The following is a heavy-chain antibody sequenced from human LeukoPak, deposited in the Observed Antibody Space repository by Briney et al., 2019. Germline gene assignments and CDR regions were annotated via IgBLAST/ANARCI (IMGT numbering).Heavy chain of an antibody. D-gene: IGHD2-21*01. Sequence: SVKVSCKASGGTFSSYAISWVRQAPGQGLEWMGGIIPIFGTANYAQKFQGRVTITADESTSTAYMELSSLRSEDTAVYCCARDTPPPWWGSRGEHAFDIWGQGTMVTVSS. CDR2: IIPIFGTA. CDR1: GGTFSSYA. J-gene: IGHJ3*02. CDR3: ARDTPPPWWGSRGEHAFDI. V-gene: IGHV1-69*01.